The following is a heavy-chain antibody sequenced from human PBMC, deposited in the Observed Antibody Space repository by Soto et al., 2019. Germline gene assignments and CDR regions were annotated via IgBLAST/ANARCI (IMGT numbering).Heavy chain of an antibody. J-gene: IGHJ6*03. CDR2: ISAYNGNT. V-gene: IGHV1-18*01. CDR3: ARAGVATIGRSYYYYYMDV. D-gene: IGHD5-12*01. Sequence: ASVKVSCKASGYTFTSYGISWVRQAPGQGLEWMGWISAYNGNTNYAQKLQGRVTMTTDTSTSTAYMELRSLRSDDTAAYYCARAGVATIGRSYYYYYMDVWGKGTTVTVSS. CDR1: GYTFTSYG.